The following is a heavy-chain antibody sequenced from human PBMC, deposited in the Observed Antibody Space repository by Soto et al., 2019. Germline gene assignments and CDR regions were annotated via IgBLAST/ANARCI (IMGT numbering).Heavy chain of an antibody. D-gene: IGHD5-12*01. Sequence: ESGGGLVQPGGSLRLSCAASGFTFSSYSMNWVRQAPGKGLEWVSYISSSSSTIYYADSVKGRFTISRDNAKNSLYLQMSSLRAEDTAVYYCASQSSEWLLFASWGQGTLVTVSS. CDR2: ISSSSSTI. J-gene: IGHJ4*02. CDR1: GFTFSSYS. V-gene: IGHV3-48*01. CDR3: ASQSSEWLLFAS.